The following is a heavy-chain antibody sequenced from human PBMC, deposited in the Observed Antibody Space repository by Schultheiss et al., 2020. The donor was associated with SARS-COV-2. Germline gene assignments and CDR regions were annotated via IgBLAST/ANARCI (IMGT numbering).Heavy chain of an antibody. Sequence: SETLSLTCTVSGGSISSYYWSWIRQPAGKGLEWIGRIYTSGSTNYNPSLKSRVTISVDTSKNQFSLKLSSVTAADTAVYYCARVGYSYGTSYYYYGMDVWGQGTTVTVSS. CDR2: IYTSGST. CDR1: GGSISSYY. CDR3: ARVGYSYGTSYYYYGMDV. V-gene: IGHV4-4*07. J-gene: IGHJ6*02. D-gene: IGHD5-18*01.